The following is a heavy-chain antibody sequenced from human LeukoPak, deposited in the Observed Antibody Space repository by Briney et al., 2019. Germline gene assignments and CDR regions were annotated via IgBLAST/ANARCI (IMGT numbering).Heavy chain of an antibody. CDR1: GFTFSSNW. Sequence: GSLRLSCAASGFTFSSNWMHWVRQAPGKGLEWIGTIFYSGSTYYNPSLKSRVTMSVDTSKNHFSLKLSSVTAADTAVYYCARHWGVPGRKPWVFDYWGQGTLVTVSS. CDR2: IFYSGST. D-gene: IGHD3-10*01. V-gene: IGHV4-4*02. CDR3: ARHWGVPGRKPWVFDY. J-gene: IGHJ4*02.